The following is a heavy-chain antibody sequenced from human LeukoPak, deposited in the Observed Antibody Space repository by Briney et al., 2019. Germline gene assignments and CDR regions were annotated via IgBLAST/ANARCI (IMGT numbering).Heavy chain of an antibody. Sequence: ASVRVSCKASGYTFTNYGIHWVRQAPGQGLEWMGWINTNTGNPTYAQGFTGRFAFSLDTSVSTAYLQITSLKAEDTAVYYCVRVPYGSYWWGQGTLVTVSS. J-gene: IGHJ4*02. CDR1: GYTFTNYG. CDR3: VRVPYGSYW. D-gene: IGHD1-26*01. V-gene: IGHV7-4-1*02. CDR2: INTNTGNP.